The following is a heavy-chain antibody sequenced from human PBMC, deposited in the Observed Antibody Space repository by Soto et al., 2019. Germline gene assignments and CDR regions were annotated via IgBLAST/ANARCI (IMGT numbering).Heavy chain of an antibody. J-gene: IGHJ5*02. D-gene: IGHD6-13*01. CDR2: ISAYNGSP. CDR3: ARGGDSGSWDCVS. Sequence: QVQVVQSGAEVKKPGASVKVSCKASDYTFTNYGISWVRQAPGQGLEWMGWISAYNGSPNYAQKFQGRVTMTTDPAASPADMELRSLRSDDTAVYYCARGGDSGSWDCVSWGQGTLVTVSS. CDR1: DYTFTNYG. V-gene: IGHV1-18*01.